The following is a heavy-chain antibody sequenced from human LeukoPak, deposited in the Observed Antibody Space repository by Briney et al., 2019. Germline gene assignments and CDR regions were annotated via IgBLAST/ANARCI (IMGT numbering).Heavy chain of an antibody. CDR3: ARDWYSSSSGVYDY. Sequence: PSETLSLTCTVSGYSISSGYYWGWIRQPPGKGLEWIGSIYHSGSTYYNPSLKSRVTISVDTSKNQFSLKLSSVTAADTAVYYCARDWYSSSSGVYDYWGQGTLVTVSS. D-gene: IGHD6-6*01. CDR1: GYSISSGYY. V-gene: IGHV4-38-2*02. J-gene: IGHJ4*02. CDR2: IYHSGST.